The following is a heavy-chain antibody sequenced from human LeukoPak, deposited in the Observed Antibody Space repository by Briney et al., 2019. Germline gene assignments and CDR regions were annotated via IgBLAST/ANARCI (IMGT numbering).Heavy chain of an antibody. V-gene: IGHV3-53*04. CDR2: IYSGGST. CDR1: GFTVSSNY. Sequence: GGSLRLSCAASGFTVSSNYMSWVRQAPGKGLEWVSVIYSGGSTYYADSVKGRFTISRHNSKNTLYLQMNSLRAEDTAVYYCTSLSGITIFGVAPHAAFDIWGQGTMVTVSS. CDR3: TSLSGITIFGVAPHAAFDI. J-gene: IGHJ3*02. D-gene: IGHD3-3*01.